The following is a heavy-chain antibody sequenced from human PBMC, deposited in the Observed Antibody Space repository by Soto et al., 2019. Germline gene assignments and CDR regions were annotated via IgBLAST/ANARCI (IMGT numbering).Heavy chain of an antibody. Sequence: QVQLVESGGGLVKPGGSLRLSCAASGFTFSDYYMSWIRQAPGKGLEWVSYISSSSSYTNYADSVKGRFTISRDNAKNSLYLQMNSLRAEDTAVYYCARDSEYYYGSGSYHVYYGMDVWGQGTTVTVSS. J-gene: IGHJ6*02. CDR3: ARDSEYYYGSGSYHVYYGMDV. CDR2: ISSSSSYT. D-gene: IGHD3-10*01. CDR1: GFTFSDYY. V-gene: IGHV3-11*06.